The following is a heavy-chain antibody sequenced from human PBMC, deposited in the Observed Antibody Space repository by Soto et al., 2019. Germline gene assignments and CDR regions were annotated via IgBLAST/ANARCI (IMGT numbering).Heavy chain of an antibody. CDR1: GGSVTSDEDY. CDR2: ISNSGST. Sequence: SETLSLTCTVSGGSVTSDEDYWTWIRQSPGKGLEWIGYISNSGSTGYNPSLKTRLSMSVDRSKNQYTLRLTSVTAADTAVYFCATESGSTYGYFDHWGQGTQVTVSS. V-gene: IGHV4-30-4*01. J-gene: IGHJ4*02. CDR3: ATESGSTYGYFDH. D-gene: IGHD5-18*01.